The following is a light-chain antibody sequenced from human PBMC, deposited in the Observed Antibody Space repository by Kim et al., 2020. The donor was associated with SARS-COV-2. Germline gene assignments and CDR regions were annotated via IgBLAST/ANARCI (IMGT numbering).Light chain of an antibody. CDR1: QGISSY. Sequence: FTGDRFTITCRASQGISSYVAWDQQNPGKAPKLLIYAASTLQSGVPSRFSGSGSGTDFTLTISCLQAEDFATYYCQQYYSYPPTFGGGTKVDIK. J-gene: IGKJ4*01. V-gene: IGKV1-8*01. CDR2: AAS. CDR3: QQYYSYPPT.